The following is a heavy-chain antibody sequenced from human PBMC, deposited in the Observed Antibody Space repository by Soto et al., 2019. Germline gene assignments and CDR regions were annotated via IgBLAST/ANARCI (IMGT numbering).Heavy chain of an antibody. Sequence: PSETLSLTCAVYGGSFSGYYWSWIRQPPGKGLEWIGEINHSGSTNYNPSLKSRVTISVDTSKNQFSLKLSSVTAADTAVYYCERVTHYDILTGYYRNEDYFDYWGQGTLVTVSS. CDR3: ERVTHYDILTGYYRNEDYFDY. V-gene: IGHV4-34*01. CDR2: INHSGST. D-gene: IGHD3-9*01. J-gene: IGHJ4*02. CDR1: GGSFSGYY.